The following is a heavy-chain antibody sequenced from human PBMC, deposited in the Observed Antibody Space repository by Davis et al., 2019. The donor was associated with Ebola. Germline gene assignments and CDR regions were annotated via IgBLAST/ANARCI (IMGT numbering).Heavy chain of an antibody. J-gene: IGHJ4*02. V-gene: IGHV3-30*18. CDR1: GFTFSTYG. D-gene: IGHD5-18*01. CDR3: AKGRGYNYGPQAFDY. CDR2: ISHNGNNK. Sequence: GESLKISCAASGFTFSTYGMHWVRLAPGRGLEWVALISHNGNNKYYADFVKGRFTISRDNSKNTLYLQMNSLKPEDTAMYNCAKGRGYNYGPQAFDYWGQGSLVTVSS.